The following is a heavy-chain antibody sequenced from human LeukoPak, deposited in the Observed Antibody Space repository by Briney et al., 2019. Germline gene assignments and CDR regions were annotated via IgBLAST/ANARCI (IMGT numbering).Heavy chain of an antibody. Sequence: GGSLTLSCAASGFTVSSNYMSWVRQAPGRGLEWVSVIYSGGSTYYADSVKGRFTISRDNSKTTLYLQMNSLRAEDTAVYYCARADMGEAFDIWGQGTMVTVSS. J-gene: IGHJ3*02. CDR1: GFTVSSNY. D-gene: IGHD3-16*01. CDR3: ARADMGEAFDI. V-gene: IGHV3-66*01. CDR2: IYSGGST.